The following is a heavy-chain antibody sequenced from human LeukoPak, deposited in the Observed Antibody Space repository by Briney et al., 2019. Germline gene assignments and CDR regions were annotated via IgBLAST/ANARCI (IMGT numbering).Heavy chain of an antibody. CDR3: ARATMIVGLDAFDI. Sequence: NTNTGNPTYAQGFTGRFVFSLDTSVSTAYLQISSLKAEDTAVYYCARATMIVGLDAFDIWGQGTMVTVSS. CDR2: NTNTGNP. D-gene: IGHD3-22*01. J-gene: IGHJ3*02. V-gene: IGHV7-4-1*02.